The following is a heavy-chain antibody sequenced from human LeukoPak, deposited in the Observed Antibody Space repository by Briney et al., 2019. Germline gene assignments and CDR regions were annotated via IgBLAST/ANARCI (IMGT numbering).Heavy chain of an antibody. J-gene: IGHJ3*02. CDR3: AGFFYDNSGDAFDI. CDR2: LIPIYGSA. V-gene: IGHV1-69*13. D-gene: IGHD3-22*01. Sequence: ASVKVSCKASGGSFTFTSHAISWVRQAPGQGPEGMGGLIPIYGSANYAQKFQGRLTITSDESTRTVYMELSSLRPEDSAVHYCAGFFYDNSGDAFDIWGQGTMVTVSS. CDR1: GGSFTFTSHA.